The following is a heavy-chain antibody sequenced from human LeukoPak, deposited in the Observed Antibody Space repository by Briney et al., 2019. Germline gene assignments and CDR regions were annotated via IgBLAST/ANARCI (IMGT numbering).Heavy chain of an antibody. Sequence: GGSLRLSCAASGFTFSTYWMNWVRQAPGKGLEWVANIKQDGSEKYYVDSVKGRFTISRDNARNSLYLQMNSLRVEDTAVYYCAGGGRGYFDYWGQGTLVTVSS. CDR2: IKQDGSEK. D-gene: IGHD3-16*01. CDR1: GFTFSTYW. J-gene: IGHJ4*02. CDR3: AGGGRGYFDY. V-gene: IGHV3-7*01.